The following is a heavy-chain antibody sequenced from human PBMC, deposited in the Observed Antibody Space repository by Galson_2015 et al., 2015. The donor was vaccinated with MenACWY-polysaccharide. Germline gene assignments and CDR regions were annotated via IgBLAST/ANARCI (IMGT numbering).Heavy chain of an antibody. V-gene: IGHV3-23*01. D-gene: IGHD3-10*01. Sequence: SLRLSCAGSGLTFSSYGMGWARQAPGKGLEWVSGLSPTTGNTYYADSVRGRFIISRDNSKNTLYLQMDSLRAEDTALYYCAKGAAHYGSGNYYDYWGQGTQVTVSS. CDR3: AKGAAHYGSGNYYDY. CDR1: GLTFSSYG. J-gene: IGHJ4*02. CDR2: LSPTTGNT.